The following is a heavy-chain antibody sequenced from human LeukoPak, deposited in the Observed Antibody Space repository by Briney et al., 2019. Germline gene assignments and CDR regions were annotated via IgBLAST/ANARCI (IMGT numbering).Heavy chain of an antibody. CDR1: GFTFSSYT. CDR2: ISTSSIYI. V-gene: IGHV3-21*01. Sequence: GGSLRLSCAAPGFTFSSYTMNWVRQAPGKGLEWVSSISTSSIYIYYTDSLKGRFTISRDNARNSLYLQMNSLRAEDTAVYYCARDQDWNDRGGLDYWGQGTLVTVSS. J-gene: IGHJ4*02. D-gene: IGHD1-1*01. CDR3: ARDQDWNDRGGLDY.